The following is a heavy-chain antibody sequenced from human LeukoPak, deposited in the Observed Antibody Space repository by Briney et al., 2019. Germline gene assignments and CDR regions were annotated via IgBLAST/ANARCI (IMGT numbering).Heavy chain of an antibody. CDR2: ISAYNGNT. CDR3: SKNPPLLVGAAPHYGKDV. V-gene: IGHV1-18*01. Sequence: GASVKVSCKASGYTFTSYGISWVRQAPGQGLEWMGWISAYNGNTNYAQKLQGRVTMTTDTSTSTAYMELRSLRSDDTAVYYCSKNPPLLVGAAPHYGKDVWGQGTTVTGSS. CDR1: GYTFTSYG. J-gene: IGHJ6*02. D-gene: IGHD1-26*01.